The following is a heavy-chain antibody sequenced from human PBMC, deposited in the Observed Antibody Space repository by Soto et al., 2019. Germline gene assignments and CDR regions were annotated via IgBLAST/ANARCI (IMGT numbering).Heavy chain of an antibody. D-gene: IGHD4-17*01. J-gene: IGHJ1*01. CDR3: AKDGDFGEDGPAEYFEH. Sequence: EVNLLESGGGLVQPGASLRISCVGSGFTFKNYGMTWVRQAPGKGLEWVSGTTGSGANKHYADSVRGRFTISRDNSKKTWYLEMKSLRVEDTAVYYCAKDGDFGEDGPAEYFEHLGQGTLVTVSS. V-gene: IGHV3-23*01. CDR1: GFTFKNYG. CDR2: TTGSGANK.